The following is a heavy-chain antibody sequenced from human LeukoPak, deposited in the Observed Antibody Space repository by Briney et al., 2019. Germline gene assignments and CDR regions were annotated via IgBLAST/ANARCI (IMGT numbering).Heavy chain of an antibody. CDR1: GYTFTSNG. V-gene: IGHV1-2*02. CDR3: ARANPLYCSSTTCLFDY. J-gene: IGHJ4*02. D-gene: IGHD2-2*01. CDR2: INPNSGDT. Sequence: EASAKVSCKASGYTFTSNGISWVRQAPGQGLEWMGWINPNSGDTNYAQKFQGRVTMTRDTSISTAHMELSRLRSDDTAVYYCARANPLYCSSTTCLFDYWGQGTLVTVSS.